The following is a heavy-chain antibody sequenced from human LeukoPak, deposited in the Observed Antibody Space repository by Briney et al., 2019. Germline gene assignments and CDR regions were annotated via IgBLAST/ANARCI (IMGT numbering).Heavy chain of an antibody. CDR2: ISSSSSSYT. CDR1: GFTFSDHY. Sequence: GGSLRLSCAASGFTFSDHYMSWIRQAPGKGLEWVSYISSSSSSYTNYADSVKGRFTISRDNAKNSLYLQLNSLRAEDTAVYYCARASASYFDYWGQGTLVTVSS. CDR3: ARASASYFDY. V-gene: IGHV3-11*06. J-gene: IGHJ4*02.